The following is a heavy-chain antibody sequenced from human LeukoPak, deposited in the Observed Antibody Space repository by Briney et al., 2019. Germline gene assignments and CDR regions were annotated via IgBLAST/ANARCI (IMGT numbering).Heavy chain of an antibody. J-gene: IGHJ6*02. Sequence: GGSLRLSCAASGFTLSSYWMSWVRQAPGKGLEWVANIKQDGSEKNYVDSVKGRFTISRDNAKNSLYLQMNSLRAEDTAVYYCARGIAAAGYYYYGMDVWGQGTTVTVSS. D-gene: IGHD6-13*01. V-gene: IGHV3-7*01. CDR1: GFTLSSYW. CDR2: IKQDGSEK. CDR3: ARGIAAAGYYYYGMDV.